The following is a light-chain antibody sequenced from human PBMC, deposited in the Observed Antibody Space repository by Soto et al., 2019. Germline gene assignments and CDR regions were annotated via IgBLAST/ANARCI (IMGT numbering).Light chain of an antibody. CDR2: KVS. V-gene: IGKV2-30*01. Sequence: DIVMTQSPLSLPVTLGQPASISCRSSQSLVYSDGNTYLNWFQQRPGQSPRRLIYKVSNRDSGVPDRFSGSGSGTDFTLKISRVEAEDVGVYYCMQGTHWPPGFGFVTIGGYKIPCSAYTFGQGTKLEIK. CDR1: QSLVYSDGNTY. J-gene: IGKJ2*01. CDR3: MQGTHWPPGFGFVTIGGYKIPCSAYT.